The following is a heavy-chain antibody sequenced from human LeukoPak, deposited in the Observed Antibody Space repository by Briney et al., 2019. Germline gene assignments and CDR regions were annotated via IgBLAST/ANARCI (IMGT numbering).Heavy chain of an antibody. CDR3: ARGLMVATSSY. D-gene: IGHD5-12*01. CDR2: INPSGGST. V-gene: IGHV1-46*01. CDR1: GYTLTELS. J-gene: IGHJ4*02. Sequence: GASVKVSCKVSGYTLTELSMHWVRQAPGQGLEWMGIINPSGGSTSYAQKFQGRVTMTRDTSTSTVYMELSSLRSEDTAVYYCARGLMVATSSYWGQGTLVTVSS.